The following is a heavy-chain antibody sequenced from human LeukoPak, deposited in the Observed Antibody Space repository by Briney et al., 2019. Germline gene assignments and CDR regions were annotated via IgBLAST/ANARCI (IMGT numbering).Heavy chain of an antibody. CDR2: IYYSGST. J-gene: IGHJ3*02. Sequence: SETLSLTCTVSGGSISSYYWSWIRQPPGKGLEWIGYIYYSGSTNYNPSLESRVTISVDTSKNQFSLKLSSVTAAGTAVYFCARWYSSSSRAFDIWGQGTMVTVSS. V-gene: IGHV4-59*01. D-gene: IGHD6-6*01. CDR1: GGSISSYY. CDR3: ARWYSSSSRAFDI.